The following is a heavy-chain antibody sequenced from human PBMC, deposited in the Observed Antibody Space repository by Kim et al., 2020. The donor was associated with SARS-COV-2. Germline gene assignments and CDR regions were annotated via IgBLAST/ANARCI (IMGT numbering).Heavy chain of an antibody. CDR1: GFTFSSSA. V-gene: IGHV3-23*01. Sequence: GGSLRLSCVASGFTFSSSAMSWVRQAPGKGLEWVSLISGSGGSTYYADSVKGRFIISRDNSKNTLYLQMNSLRAEDTALYYCAKEVSMIVYYGMDVWGQG. D-gene: IGHD3-22*01. CDR3: AKEVSMIVYYGMDV. J-gene: IGHJ6*02. CDR2: ISGSGGST.